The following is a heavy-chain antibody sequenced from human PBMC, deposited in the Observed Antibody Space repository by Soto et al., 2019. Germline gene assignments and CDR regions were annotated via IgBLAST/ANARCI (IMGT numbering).Heavy chain of an antibody. J-gene: IGHJ6*02. CDR2: INHSGST. CDR1: GGSFSGYY. Sequence: PSETLSLTCAVYGGSFSGYYWSWIRQPPGKGLEWIGEINHSGSTNYNPSLKSRVTISVDTSKNQFSLKLSSVTAADTAVYHCARGAIIAAAGTVGGMDVWGQRNTVSVS. V-gene: IGHV4-34*01. D-gene: IGHD6-13*01. CDR3: ARGAIIAAAGTVGGMDV.